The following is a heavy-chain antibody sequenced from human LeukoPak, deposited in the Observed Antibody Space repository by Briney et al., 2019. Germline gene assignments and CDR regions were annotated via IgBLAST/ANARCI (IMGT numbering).Heavy chain of an antibody. CDR1: GGSFSGYS. CDR2: INHSGGT. J-gene: IGHJ4*02. D-gene: IGHD3-10*01. CDR3: ARSDSTSWFGEFPFDY. Sequence: SETLSLTCAVYGGSFSGYSWNWIRQPPVKGLEWIGEINHSGGTNYNPSLKSRVTISVDTSKKQFSLKLSSVTAADTAVYYCARSDSTSWFGEFPFDYWGQGTLVTVSS. V-gene: IGHV4-34*01.